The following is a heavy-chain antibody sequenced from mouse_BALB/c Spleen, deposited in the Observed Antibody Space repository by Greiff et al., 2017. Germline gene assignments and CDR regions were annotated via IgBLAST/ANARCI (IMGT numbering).Heavy chain of an antibody. J-gene: IGHJ3*01. CDR3: ATAQAYGNHIAY. D-gene: IGHD2-10*02. CDR2: IDPANGNT. V-gene: IGHV14-3*02. CDR1: GFNINDSY. Sequence: VQLKQSGAELVKPGASVKLSCTASGFNINDSYMHWVKQRPEQGLEWIGRIDPANGNTKYDPKFQGKASITADTSSNTAYLQLSSLTSEDTAVYYCATAQAYGNHIAYWGQGTLVTVSA.